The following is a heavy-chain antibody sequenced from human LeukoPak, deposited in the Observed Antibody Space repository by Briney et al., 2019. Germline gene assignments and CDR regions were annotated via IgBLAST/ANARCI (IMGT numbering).Heavy chain of an antibody. D-gene: IGHD6-19*01. J-gene: IGHJ4*02. V-gene: IGHV7-4-1*02. CDR3: AGDGREGRYSSGWRTFDY. Sequence: ASVKVSCKASGYTFNNYAMNWVRQAPGQGLEWMGWINTNTGNPTYAQGLTGRFVFSLDTTVSTAYLQISSLKTEDTAVYYCAGDGREGRYSSGWRTFDYWGQGTLVTVSS. CDR1: GYTFNNYA. CDR2: INTNTGNP.